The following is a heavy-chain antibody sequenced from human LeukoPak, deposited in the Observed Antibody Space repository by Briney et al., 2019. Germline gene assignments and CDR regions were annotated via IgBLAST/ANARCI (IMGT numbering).Heavy chain of an antibody. D-gene: IGHD2-15*01. CDR1: GGSISSYY. J-gene: IGHJ4*02. CDR3: ARENYCSGGSCYGHFDY. Sequence: PSETLSLTCTVSGGSISSYYWSWIRQPAGKGLEWIGRIYTSGSTNYNPSLKSRVTMSVDTSKNQFSLKLSSVTAADTAVYYCARENYCSGGSCYGHFDYWGQGTLVTVSS. V-gene: IGHV4-4*07. CDR2: IYTSGST.